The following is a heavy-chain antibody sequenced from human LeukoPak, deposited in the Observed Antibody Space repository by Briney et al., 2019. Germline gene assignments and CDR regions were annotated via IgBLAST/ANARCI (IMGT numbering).Heavy chain of an antibody. D-gene: IGHD2-2*01. CDR3: ARGLIVVVPAAIQNWFDP. Sequence: PSETLSLTCTVSGYSISSGYYWGWIRQPPGKGLEWIGSIYHSGSTYYNPSLKSRVTISVDTSKNQFSLKLRSVTAADTAVYYCARGLIVVVPAAIQNWFDPWGQGTLVTVSS. CDR2: IYHSGST. J-gene: IGHJ5*02. CDR1: GYSISSGYY. V-gene: IGHV4-38-2*02.